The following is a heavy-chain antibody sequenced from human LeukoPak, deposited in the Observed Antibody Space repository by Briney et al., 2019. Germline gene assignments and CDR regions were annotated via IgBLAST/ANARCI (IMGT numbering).Heavy chain of an antibody. Sequence: SETLSLTCIVSGSSISNYYWSWIRQPAGKGLEWIGRIYSSGSTNYNPSLKSRVTISVDTSKNQFSLKLSSVTAADTAVYYCARGAGSYYNVRYYMDVWGKGTTVTVSS. CDR3: ARGAGSYYNVRYYMDV. CDR2: IYSSGST. CDR1: GSSISNYY. J-gene: IGHJ6*03. D-gene: IGHD3-10*01. V-gene: IGHV4-4*07.